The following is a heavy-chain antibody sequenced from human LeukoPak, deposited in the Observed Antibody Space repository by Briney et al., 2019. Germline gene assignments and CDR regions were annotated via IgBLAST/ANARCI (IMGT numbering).Heavy chain of an antibody. CDR1: GGSISDYY. Sequence: SETLSLTCTVSGGSISDYYWNWIRQPPGKGLEWIGYIYYSGSTLYNPSLKSRVTISVDTSKSQFSLKLSSVTAADTAVYYCARATAVASFDHWGQGTLVTVSS. J-gene: IGHJ4*02. CDR3: ARATAVASFDH. CDR2: IYYSGST. D-gene: IGHD4-23*01. V-gene: IGHV4-30-4*08.